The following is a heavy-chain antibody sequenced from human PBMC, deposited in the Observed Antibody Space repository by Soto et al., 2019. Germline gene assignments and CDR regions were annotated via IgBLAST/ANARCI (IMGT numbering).Heavy chain of an antibody. V-gene: IGHV4-59*01. J-gene: IGHJ5*02. CDR3: ARVQWDYDILTGPRGRRWFDP. CDR2: IYYSGST. D-gene: IGHD3-9*01. CDR1: GGSFSGYY. Sequence: SETLSLTCAVYGGSFSGYYWSWIRQPPGKGLEWIGYIYYSGSTNYNPSLKSRVTISVDTSKNQFSLKLSSVTAADTAVYYCARVQWDYDILTGPRGRRWFDPWGQGTLVTVSS.